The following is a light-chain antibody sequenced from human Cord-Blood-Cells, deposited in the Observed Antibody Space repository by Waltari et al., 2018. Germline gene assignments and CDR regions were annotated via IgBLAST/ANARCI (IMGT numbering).Light chain of an antibody. CDR1: SPHIGSNS. J-gene: IGLJ3*02. V-gene: IGLV1-47*01. CDR3: AAWDDSLWV. CDR2: RNN. Sequence: QSVLTQPPSASGTPGPRVTISCSGSSPHIGSNSVYWYQQRPGTAPKLLIYRNNQRPSGVPDRFSGSKSGTSASLAISGLRSEDEADYYCAAWDDSLWVFGGGTKLTVL.